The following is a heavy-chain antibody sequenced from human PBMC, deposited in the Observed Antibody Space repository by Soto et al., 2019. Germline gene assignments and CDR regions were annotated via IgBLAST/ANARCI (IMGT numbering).Heavy chain of an antibody. J-gene: IGHJ5*02. CDR2: IDPSDSYT. V-gene: IGHV5-10-1*04. CDR3: ASTGHMVRGDDPNA. D-gene: IGHD3-10*01. CDR1: GYSFTSYW. Sequence: PGESLKISCKGSGYSFTSYWISWVRQMPGKGLEWMGRIDPSDSYTNYSPSFQGQVTISADKSISTVYLQWSSLKASDTAMYYCASTGHMVRGDDPNAWGQGTLVTVSS.